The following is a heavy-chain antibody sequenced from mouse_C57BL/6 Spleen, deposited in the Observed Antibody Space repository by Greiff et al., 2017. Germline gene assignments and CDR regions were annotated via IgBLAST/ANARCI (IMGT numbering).Heavy chain of an antibody. V-gene: IGHV1-54*01. CDR1: GYAFTNYL. CDR2: INPGSGGT. Sequence: QVQLKESGAELVRPGTSVKVSCKASGYAFTNYLIEWVKQRPGQGLEWIGVINPGSGGTNYNEKFKGKATVTADKSSSTAYMQLSSLTSEDSAVYCCARQMYYGSSYVYYAMDYWGQGTSVTVSS. J-gene: IGHJ4*01. CDR3: ARQMYYGSSYVYYAMDY. D-gene: IGHD1-1*01.